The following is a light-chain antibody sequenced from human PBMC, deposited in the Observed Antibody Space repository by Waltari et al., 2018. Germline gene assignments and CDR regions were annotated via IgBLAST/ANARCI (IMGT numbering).Light chain of an antibody. CDR1: ESVGSW. CDR2: QAT. J-gene: IGKJ4*01. CDR3: QQYNLYPLS. Sequence: DVQMTQSPSTLSVSVGDRVTISCRASESVGSWLAWYQQKPGGAPNLIIYQATTLQPGVPSRFTGSGSGTDFSLTIRTLQPDDFGTYYCQQYNLYPLSFGGGTRIEIK. V-gene: IGKV1-5*03.